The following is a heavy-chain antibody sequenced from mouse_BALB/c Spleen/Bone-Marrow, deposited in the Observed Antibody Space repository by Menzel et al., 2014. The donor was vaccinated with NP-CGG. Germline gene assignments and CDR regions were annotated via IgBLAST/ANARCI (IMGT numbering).Heavy chain of an antibody. V-gene: IGHV1-82*01. CDR1: GYAFSSSW. J-gene: IGHJ3*01. D-gene: IGHD1-1*01. Sequence: QVQLQQCGPELVKPGASVKISCRASGYAFSSSWMNWVKQRPGQGLEWIGRIYPGDGDTNYNGKFKGKATLTADKSSSTAYMQLSSLTSVDSAVYFCARTYGSSYFVYWGQGTLVTVSA. CDR2: IYPGDGDT. CDR3: ARTYGSSYFVY.